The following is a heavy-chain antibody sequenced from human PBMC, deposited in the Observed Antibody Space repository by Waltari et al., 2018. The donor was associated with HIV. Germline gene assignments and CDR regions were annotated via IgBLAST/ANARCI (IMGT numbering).Heavy chain of an antibody. CDR3: SRPISRSGWYEGFDP. CDR1: GFTFSSYA. J-gene: IGHJ5*02. Sequence: QVQLVESGGGVVQPGRSLRLSCAASGFTFSSYAMHWVRQAPGKGLEWVAVISYDGSNKYYADSVKGRFTISRDNSKNTLYLQMNSLRAEDTAVYYCSRPISRSGWYEGFDPWGQGTLVTVSS. CDR2: ISYDGSNK. D-gene: IGHD6-19*01. V-gene: IGHV3-30*01.